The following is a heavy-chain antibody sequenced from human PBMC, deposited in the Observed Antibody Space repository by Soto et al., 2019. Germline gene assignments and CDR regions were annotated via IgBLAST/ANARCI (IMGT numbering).Heavy chain of an antibody. CDR1: GEALGSGQSY. Sequence: QVQLQESGPGLVKSSETLSLLCFVSGEALGSGQSYWNGIRQAPGKGLEWIGQTFVSGATKYSGSLTGRVTLSVDTSTSQISLTLTCVTAADSATYFCSSGRSDSAGSSVGSRMDVRGQETPVTVSS. J-gene: IGHJ6*02. V-gene: IGHV4-61*01. CDR3: SSGRSDSAGSSVGSRMDV. D-gene: IGHD2-15*01. CDR2: TFVSGAT.